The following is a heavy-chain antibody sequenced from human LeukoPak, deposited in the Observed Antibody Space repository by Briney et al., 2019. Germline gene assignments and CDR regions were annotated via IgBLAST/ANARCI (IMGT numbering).Heavy chain of an antibody. Sequence: GGSLRLSYAASGFTFSSYGMHWVRQAPGKGREWVAVISYHGSNKYYADSVKGRFTISRDNSKNTLYLQMNSLRAEDTAMYYCAKGHSSGWYYFDYWGQGTLVTVSS. J-gene: IGHJ4*02. CDR1: GFTFSSYG. CDR3: AKGHSSGWYYFDY. CDR2: ISYHGSNK. D-gene: IGHD6-19*01. V-gene: IGHV3-30*18.